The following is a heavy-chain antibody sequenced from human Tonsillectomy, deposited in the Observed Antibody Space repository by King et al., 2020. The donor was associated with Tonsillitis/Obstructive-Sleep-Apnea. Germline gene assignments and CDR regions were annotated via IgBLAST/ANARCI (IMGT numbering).Heavy chain of an antibody. V-gene: IGHV3-33*01. CDR1: GFTFSSYG. CDR3: ARDRVDCSSTSCYAALWFDP. J-gene: IGHJ5*02. Sequence: VQLVESGGGVVQPGRSLRLSCAASGFTFSSYGMHWVCQAPGKGLEWVAVIWYDGSNKYYADSVKGRFTISRDNSKNTLYLQMNSLRAEDTAVYYCARDRVDCSSTSCYAALWFDPWGQGTLVTVSS. CDR2: IWYDGSNK. D-gene: IGHD2-2*01.